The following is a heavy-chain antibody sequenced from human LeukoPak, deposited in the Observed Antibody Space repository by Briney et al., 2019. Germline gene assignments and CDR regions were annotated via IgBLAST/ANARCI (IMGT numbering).Heavy chain of an antibody. CDR2: INPNSGGT. D-gene: IGHD6-13*01. Sequence: ASVKVSCKASGYTFTGYYMHWVRQAPGQGLEWMGWINPNSGGTNYAQKFQGRVTMTRDTSISTAYMELSRLRSDDTAVYYCARDNLAAAGSLDYWGQGTLVTVSS. CDR1: GYTFTGYY. V-gene: IGHV1-2*02. CDR3: ARDNLAAAGSLDY. J-gene: IGHJ4*02.